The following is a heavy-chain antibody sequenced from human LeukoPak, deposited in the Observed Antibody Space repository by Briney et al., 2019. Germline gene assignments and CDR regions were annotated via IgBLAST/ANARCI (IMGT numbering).Heavy chain of an antibody. V-gene: IGHV3-21*01. D-gene: IGHD6-13*01. CDR3: AREDASSWDY. CDR2: IISSGSYI. J-gene: IGHJ4*02. Sequence: GGSLRLSCAASGFTFSIYSMDWVRQAPGKGLEWVSSIISSGSYIYYADSVKGRFTISKDNAKNSLYLQVNSLRAEDTAVYYCAREDASSWDYWGQGILVTVSS. CDR1: GFTFSIYS.